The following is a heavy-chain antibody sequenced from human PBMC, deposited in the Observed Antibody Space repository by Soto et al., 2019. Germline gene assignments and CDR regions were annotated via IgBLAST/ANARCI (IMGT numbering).Heavy chain of an antibody. CDR1: GGSIRRRGYY. J-gene: IGHJ5*02. V-gene: IGHV4-31*03. CDR2: VYYRGST. D-gene: IGHD1-26*01. CDR3: AASSAPEGDWFDP. Sequence: QVQLQESGPGLVKPSQTLSLTCTVTGGSIRRRGYYWSWFRQRPGEGPEWLGFVYYRGSTDYNPSLRSRITISADTSRTQFYLDVSSVTVADTAIYYRAASSAPEGDWFDPWGQGVLFT.